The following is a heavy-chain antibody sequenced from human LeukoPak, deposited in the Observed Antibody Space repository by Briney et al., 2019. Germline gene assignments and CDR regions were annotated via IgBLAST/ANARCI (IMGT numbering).Heavy chain of an antibody. CDR1: GFSFSSYG. CDR2: ISYDGSNK. CDR3: ARSTLITSFDY. D-gene: IGHD3-22*01. J-gene: IGHJ4*02. V-gene: IGHV3-30*03. Sequence: PGRSLRLSCAASGFSFSSYGMHWVRQAPGKGLEWVAVISYDGSNKYYADSVKGRFTISRDNSKNTLYLQMNSLRAEDTAVYYCARSTLITSFDYWGQGTLVTVSS.